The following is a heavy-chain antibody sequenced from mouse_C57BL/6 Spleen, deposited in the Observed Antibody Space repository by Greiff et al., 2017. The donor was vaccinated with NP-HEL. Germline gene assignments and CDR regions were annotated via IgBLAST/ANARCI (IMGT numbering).Heavy chain of an antibody. CDR2: ILPGSGST. D-gene: IGHD1-1*01. Sequence: VQLQQSGAELMKPGASVKLSCKATGYTFTGYWIEWVKQRPGHGLEWLGEILPGSGSTNYNEKFKGKATFTADTSSNTAYMQLSSLTTEDSAIDYCAKGTTVVATRYFDVWGTGTTVTVSS. CDR3: AKGTTVVATRYFDV. V-gene: IGHV1-9*01. J-gene: IGHJ1*03. CDR1: GYTFTGYW.